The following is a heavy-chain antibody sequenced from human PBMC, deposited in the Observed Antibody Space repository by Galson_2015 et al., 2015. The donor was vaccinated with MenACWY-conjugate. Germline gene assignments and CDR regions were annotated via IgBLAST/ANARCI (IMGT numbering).Heavy chain of an antibody. CDR3: ATWPGYPIGG. D-gene: IGHD6-13*01. Sequence: SLRLSCAAPGFTFSTYWMHWVRQAPGKGLVWVSRINADGSSTTYADSVKGRFTISRDNAEKTVYLQMNSLRAEDTAVYYCATWPGYPIGGWGQGTLVTVSS. J-gene: IGHJ4*02. V-gene: IGHV3-74*01. CDR2: INADGSST. CDR1: GFTFSTYW.